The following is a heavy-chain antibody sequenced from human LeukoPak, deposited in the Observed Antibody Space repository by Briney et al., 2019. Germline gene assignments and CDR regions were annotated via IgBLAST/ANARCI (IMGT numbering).Heavy chain of an antibody. Sequence: ASVKVSCKASSYTFTSYGISWVRQAPGQGLEWMGWISAYNGNTNYAQKLQGRVTMTTDTSTSTAYMELRSLRSDDTAVYYCARARSYYYDSSGYSATYYFDYWGQGTLVTVSS. V-gene: IGHV1-18*01. CDR1: SYTFTSYG. CDR2: ISAYNGNT. J-gene: IGHJ4*02. CDR3: ARARSYYYDSSGYSATYYFDY. D-gene: IGHD3-22*01.